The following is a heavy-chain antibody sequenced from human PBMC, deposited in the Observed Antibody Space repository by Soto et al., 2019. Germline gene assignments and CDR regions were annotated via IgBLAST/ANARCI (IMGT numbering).Heavy chain of an antibody. J-gene: IGHJ4*02. V-gene: IGHV3-23*01. CDR1: GCSFSDYA. CDR2: ISESGGST. CDR3: AKRSPYSSGWYSPIFDY. D-gene: IGHD6-13*01. Sequence: PGGCLRLSCAASGCSFSDYAMSWVRQAPGKGLEWVSVISESGGSTHYADSVRGRFTVSRDNSKNSLSLRMNSLRDEDTAVYFCAKRSPYSSGWYSPIFDYWGQGALVTVSS.